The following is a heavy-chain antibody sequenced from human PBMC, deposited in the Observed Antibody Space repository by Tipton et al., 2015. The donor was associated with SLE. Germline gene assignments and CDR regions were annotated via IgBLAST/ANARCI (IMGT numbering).Heavy chain of an antibody. V-gene: IGHV4-39*07. D-gene: IGHD6-13*01. CDR3: ARVPVDGYSSSWYANHYYYYYTDV. CDR2: IYYSGST. CDR1: GGSISSSSYY. Sequence: TLSLTCTVSGGSISSSSYYWGWIRQPPGKGLEWIGSIYYSGSTYYNSSLKSRVTISVDTSKNQFSLKLSSVTAADTAVYYCARVPVDGYSSSWYANHYYYYYTDVWGKGTTVTVSS. J-gene: IGHJ6*03.